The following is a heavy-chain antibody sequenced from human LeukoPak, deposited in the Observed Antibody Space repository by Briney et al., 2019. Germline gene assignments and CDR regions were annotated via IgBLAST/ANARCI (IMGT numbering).Heavy chain of an antibody. CDR3: ARESGYAFDI. V-gene: IGHV3-11*01. Sequence: GGSLRLSCAASGFTFSHYYMIWIRQAPGKGLEWVSYISSSGSTIYYADSVKGRFTISRDNAKNSLYLQMNSLRVEDTALYYCARESGYAFDIWGQGTLVTVSS. D-gene: IGHD5-12*01. J-gene: IGHJ3*02. CDR2: ISSSGSTI. CDR1: GFTFSHYY.